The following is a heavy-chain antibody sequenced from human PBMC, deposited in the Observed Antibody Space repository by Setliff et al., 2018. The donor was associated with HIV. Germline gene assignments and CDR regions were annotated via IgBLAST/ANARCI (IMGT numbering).Heavy chain of an antibody. V-gene: IGHV1-69*10. Sequence: GASVKVSCKASGGTFSSYAISWVRQAPGQGLEWMGGIIPILGIANYAQKFQGRVTITADESTSTAYMELSSLRSEDTAVYYCARARITMIVVVPDAFDIWGQGTMVT. CDR2: IIPILGIA. CDR3: ARARITMIVVVPDAFDI. J-gene: IGHJ3*02. D-gene: IGHD3-22*01. CDR1: GGTFSSYA.